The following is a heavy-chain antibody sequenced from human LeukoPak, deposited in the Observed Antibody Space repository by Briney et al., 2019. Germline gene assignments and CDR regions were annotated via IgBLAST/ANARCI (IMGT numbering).Heavy chain of an antibody. J-gene: IGHJ3*02. CDR1: GGSISSGGYY. CDR2: IYYSGST. D-gene: IGHD6-13*01. Sequence: SQTLSLTCTVSGGSISSGGYYWSWIRQHPGKGLEWIGYIYYSGSTYYNPSLKSRVTISVDTSKNQFSLKLSSVTAADTAVYYCARGRDSSSWYRFDAFGIWGQGTMVTVSS. V-gene: IGHV4-31*03. CDR3: ARGRDSSSWYRFDAFGI.